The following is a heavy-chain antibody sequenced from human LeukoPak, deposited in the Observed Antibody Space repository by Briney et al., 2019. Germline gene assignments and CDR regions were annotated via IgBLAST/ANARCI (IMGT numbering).Heavy chain of an antibody. CDR2: ISAYNGNT. D-gene: IGHD3-16*02. Sequence: ASVKVSCKASGYAVTRYGITWVRQAPGQGLEWMGWISAYNGNTNYAQKVQGRVTMTTDTSTSTAYMELRSLRSDDTAVYSCARSQYDYIWGNYRNPDYWGQGTLVTVSS. CDR3: ARSQYDYIWGNYRNPDY. CDR1: GYAVTRYG. J-gene: IGHJ4*02. V-gene: IGHV1-18*01.